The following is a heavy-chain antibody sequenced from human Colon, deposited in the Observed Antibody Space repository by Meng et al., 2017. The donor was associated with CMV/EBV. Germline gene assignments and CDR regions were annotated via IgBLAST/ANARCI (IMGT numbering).Heavy chain of an antibody. V-gene: IGHV1-2*02. D-gene: IGHD3-10*01. J-gene: IGHJ4*02. CDR1: GYTFTDDQ. Sequence: ASVKVSCKASGYTFTDDQIHWVRQAPEQGLEWMGRINPNSGGSNYAQKFQGRVTMTRDTSITTAYMELSGLRSDDTAVYYCARFFNLFGSMFDYWGQGTLVTVSS. CDR2: INPNSGGS. CDR3: ARFFNLFGSMFDY.